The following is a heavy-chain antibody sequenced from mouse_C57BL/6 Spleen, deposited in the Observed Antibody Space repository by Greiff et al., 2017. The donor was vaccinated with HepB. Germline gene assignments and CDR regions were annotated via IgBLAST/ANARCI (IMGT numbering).Heavy chain of an antibody. J-gene: IGHJ2*01. Sequence: QVQLQQPGAELVRPGSSVKLSCKASGYTFTSYWMHWVKQRPIQGLEWIGNIDPSDSETHYNQKFKDKATLTVDKSSSTAYMQLSSLTSEDSAVYYCARSRLRRYFDYWGQGTTLTVSS. CDR1: GYTFTSYW. CDR2: IDPSDSET. CDR3: ARSRLRRYFDY. D-gene: IGHD2-4*01. V-gene: IGHV1-52*01.